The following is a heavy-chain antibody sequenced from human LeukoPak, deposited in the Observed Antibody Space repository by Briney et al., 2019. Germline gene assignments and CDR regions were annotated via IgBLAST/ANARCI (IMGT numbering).Heavy chain of an antibody. D-gene: IGHD3-3*01. CDR2: ISSSSSYI. J-gene: IGHJ4*02. CDR3: ARGGKIFGVVPLDY. Sequence: GGSLRLSCAASGFTFSSYSMNWVRQAPGKGLEWVSSISSSSSYIYYADSAKGRFTISRDNAKNSLYLQMNSLRAEDTAVYYCARGGKIFGVVPLDYWGQGTLVTVSS. CDR1: GFTFSSYS. V-gene: IGHV3-21*01.